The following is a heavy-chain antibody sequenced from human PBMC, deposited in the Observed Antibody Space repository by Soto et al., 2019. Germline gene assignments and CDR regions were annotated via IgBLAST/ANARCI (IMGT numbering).Heavy chain of an antibody. Sequence: GGSLRLSCAASGFICSSYDMSWVRQAPGKGLEWVSTILVDGRTFYVDSVKGRFTISRDSSQNTVYLQMNSLTAGDTALYYCAKATATGGGAFDVCGQGTMVTVSS. V-gene: IGHV3-23*01. CDR2: ILVDGRT. D-gene: IGHD2-8*02. J-gene: IGHJ3*01. CDR3: AKATATGGGAFDV. CDR1: GFICSSYD.